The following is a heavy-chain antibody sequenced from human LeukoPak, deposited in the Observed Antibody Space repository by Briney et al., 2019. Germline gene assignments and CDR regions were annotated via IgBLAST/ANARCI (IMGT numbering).Heavy chain of an antibody. V-gene: IGHV3-7*01. CDR1: GFTFSNYY. D-gene: IGHD6-19*01. CDR2: INQAGTET. J-gene: IGHJ4*02. CDR3: ARDTIAVAGTDYFDY. Sequence: GGSLRLSCAVSGFTFSNYYMSWVRQAPGRGLEWVANINQAGTETFYVDSVKGRFTVSRDNARNSLYLQMSSLRAEDTAVYYCARDTIAVAGTDYFDYWGQGTLVTVSS.